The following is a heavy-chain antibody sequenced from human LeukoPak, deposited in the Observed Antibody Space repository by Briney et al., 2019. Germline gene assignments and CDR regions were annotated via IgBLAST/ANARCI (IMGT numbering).Heavy chain of an antibody. CDR1: GGTFSSYA. D-gene: IGHD4-23*01. Sequence: SVKVSCKASGGTFSSYAISWVRQAPGQGLEWMGGIIPIFGTANYAQKFQGRVTITADESTSTAYMELSSLRSEDTAVYYCARENGGNPYFDYWDQGTLVTVSS. J-gene: IGHJ4*02. CDR2: IIPIFGTA. V-gene: IGHV1-69*13. CDR3: ARENGGNPYFDY.